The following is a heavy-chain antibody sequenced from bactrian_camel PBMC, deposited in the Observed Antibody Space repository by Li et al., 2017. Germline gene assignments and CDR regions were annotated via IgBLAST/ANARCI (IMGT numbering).Heavy chain of an antibody. D-gene: IGHD4*01. Sequence: HVQLVESGGGSVQVGGSLRLSCEASGYTDSIYCMAWFRQAPGKKREAVAAIYTAGGSTDYADSVKGRFTISQDNAKNTLYLQMNTLKPEDTAVYYCVRDLMSWRLLNYWGQGTQVTVS. CDR3: VRDLMSWRLLNY. CDR2: IYTAGGST. J-gene: IGHJ4*01. V-gene: IGHV3S54*01. CDR1: GYTDSIYC.